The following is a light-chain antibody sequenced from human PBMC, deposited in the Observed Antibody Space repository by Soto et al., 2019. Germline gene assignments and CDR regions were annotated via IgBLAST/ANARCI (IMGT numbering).Light chain of an antibody. V-gene: IGKV1-12*01. CDR2: AAS. CDR1: QSISNW. CDR3: QQANSCPPWT. J-gene: IGKJ1*01. Sequence: DIQMTQPPSTLPASVGDRVTITCRSSQSISNWLAWHQQKPGKAPKLLIYAASSLQSGVPSRFSGSGSGTDFTLTISSLQPEDFATYYCQQANSCPPWTFGQGTKVDI.